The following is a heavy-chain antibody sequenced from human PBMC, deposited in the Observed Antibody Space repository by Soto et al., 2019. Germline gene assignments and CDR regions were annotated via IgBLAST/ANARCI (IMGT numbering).Heavy chain of an antibody. CDR1: GYSFTSYW. J-gene: IGHJ4*01. Sequence: EMQLVQSGAEVKKPGESLKISYKGSGYSFTSYWIGWVRQMPGKGLECMGIIYPGDSTTRYSPSFQGQVTIAADKSISTAYLQWSILEASDTAMYYCARRCSSTTCNFASSIDYWGHGTLVTVSS. V-gene: IGHV5-51*03. D-gene: IGHD2-2*01. CDR2: IYPGDSTT. CDR3: ARRCSSTTCNFASSIDY.